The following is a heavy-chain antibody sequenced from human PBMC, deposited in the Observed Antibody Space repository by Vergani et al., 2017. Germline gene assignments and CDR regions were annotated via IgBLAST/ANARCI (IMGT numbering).Heavy chain of an antibody. Sequence: QVQLVQSGAEVKKPGASVKVSCKASGYTFTSYDISWVRQAPGQGLEWMGRIIPIFGTANYAQKFQGRVTITADESTSTAYMELSSLRSEDTAVYYCARENTPFGVGATIDYWGQGTLVTVSS. J-gene: IGHJ4*02. CDR2: IIPIFGTA. CDR3: ARENTPFGVGATIDY. V-gene: IGHV1-69*18. D-gene: IGHD1-26*01. CDR1: GYTFTSYD.